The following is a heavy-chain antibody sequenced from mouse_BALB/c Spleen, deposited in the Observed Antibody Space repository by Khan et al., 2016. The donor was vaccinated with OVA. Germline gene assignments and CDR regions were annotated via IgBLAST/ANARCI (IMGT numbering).Heavy chain of an antibody. D-gene: IGHD2-1*01. CDR2: IYPGDGRS. J-gene: IGHJ2*01. V-gene: IGHV1S81*02. CDR3: ARNACFCNDFDY. Sequence: QVQLQQSGAELVKPGASVKLSCKASGYTFTNYWVHWVKQRPGQGLEWIGEIYPGDGRSTYNEKFKTKATLTVDRSSSTAYMQLRSLTSEDSSVYYCARNACFCNDFDYWGQGTTLTVSS. CDR1: GYTFTNYW.